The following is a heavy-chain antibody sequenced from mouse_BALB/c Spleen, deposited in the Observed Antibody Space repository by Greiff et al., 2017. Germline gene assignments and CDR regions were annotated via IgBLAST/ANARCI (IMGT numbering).Heavy chain of an antibody. V-gene: IGHV5-6-3*01. CDR1: GFTFSSYG. Sequence: EVQRVESGGGLVQPGGSLKLSCAASGFTFSSYGMSWVRQTPDKRLELVATINSNGGSTYYPDSVKGRFTISRDNAKNTLYLQMSSLKSEDTAMYYCARDGGYPYYAMDYWGQGTSVTVSS. D-gene: IGHD2-14*01. CDR3: ARDGGYPYYAMDY. CDR2: INSNGGST. J-gene: IGHJ4*01.